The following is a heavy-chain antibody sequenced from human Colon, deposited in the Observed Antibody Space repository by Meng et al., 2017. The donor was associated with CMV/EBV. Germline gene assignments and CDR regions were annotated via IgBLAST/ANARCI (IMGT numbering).Heavy chain of an antibody. D-gene: IGHD5-12*01. CDR1: GASITSDSSY. Sequence: SQTLSLTCTVSGASITSDSSYWSWIRQPPGKGLEWIGYIFYSGNTHYNPSPKSRVTISLDTSNNRFSLKLGSVTGADTAVYYCVRGDKERSGGGYDRVRFDPWGQGTLVTVSS. J-gene: IGHJ5*02. V-gene: IGHV4-61*01. CDR3: VRGDKERSGGGYDRVRFDP. CDR2: IFYSGNT.